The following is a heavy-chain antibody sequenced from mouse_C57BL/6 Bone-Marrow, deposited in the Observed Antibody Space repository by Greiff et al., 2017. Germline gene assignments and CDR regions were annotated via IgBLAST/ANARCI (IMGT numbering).Heavy chain of an antibody. CDR1: GYTFTSYW. D-gene: IGHD2-4*01. Sequence: VQLRQPGAELVKPGASVKMSCKASGYTFTSYWITWVKQRPGQGLEWIGDIYPGSGSTNYNEKFKSKATLTVDTSSSTAYMQLSSLTSEDSAVYYCARNDYSSYYFDYWGQGTTLTVSS. V-gene: IGHV1-55*01. J-gene: IGHJ2*01. CDR2: IYPGSGST. CDR3: ARNDYSSYYFDY.